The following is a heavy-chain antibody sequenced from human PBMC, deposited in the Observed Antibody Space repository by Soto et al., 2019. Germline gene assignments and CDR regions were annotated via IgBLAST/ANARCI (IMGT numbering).Heavy chain of an antibody. Sequence: LRLSCAASGFTFSDYYMSWIRQAPGKGLEWVSYISSSSSYTNYADSVKGRFTISRDNAKNSLYLQMNSLRAEDTAVYYCARDVAGRDGYNFWNYWGQGTLVTVSS. CDR3: ARDVAGRDGYNFWNY. CDR1: GFTFSDYY. J-gene: IGHJ4*02. D-gene: IGHD3-3*01. V-gene: IGHV3-11*06. CDR2: ISSSSSYT.